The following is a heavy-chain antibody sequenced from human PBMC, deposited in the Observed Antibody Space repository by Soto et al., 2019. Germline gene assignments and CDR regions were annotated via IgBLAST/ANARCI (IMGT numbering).Heavy chain of an antibody. D-gene: IGHD6-13*01. CDR3: ARIMIGSSWYYDY. Sequence: QVQLQQWGAGLLKPSETLSLTCAVYGGSFSGYYWSWIRQPPGKGLEWIGEINHSGSTNYNPSLNSRVXXSXDTXKNQFSLKLSSVTAADTAVYYCARIMIGSSWYYDYWGQGTLVTVSS. CDR2: INHSGST. J-gene: IGHJ4*02. CDR1: GGSFSGYY. V-gene: IGHV4-34*01.